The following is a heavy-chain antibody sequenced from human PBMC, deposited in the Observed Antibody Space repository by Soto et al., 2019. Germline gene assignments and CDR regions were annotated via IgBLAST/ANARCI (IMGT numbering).Heavy chain of an antibody. Sequence: QVQLQESGPGLVKPSQTLSLTCTVSGDSISSGNNYWTWIRQLPGKGLEWIGYIYYSGSTYSGSNYSNPSLKSLVTISVDTSKNQFSLKLTSVTAAATAVYYCARDPIWGQGTLVTVSS. CDR1: GDSISSGNNY. CDR2: IYYSGSTYSGSN. J-gene: IGHJ4*02. CDR3: ARDPI. V-gene: IGHV4-31*01.